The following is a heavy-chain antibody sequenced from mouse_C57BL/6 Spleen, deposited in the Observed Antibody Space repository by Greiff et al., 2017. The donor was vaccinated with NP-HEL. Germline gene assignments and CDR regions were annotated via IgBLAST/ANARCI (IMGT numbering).Heavy chain of an antibody. CDR3: ASDYDGFAY. Sequence: VQLQQSGPELVKPGASVKISCKASGYTFTDYYMNWVKQSHGKSLEWIGDINPNNGGTSYNQKFKGKATLTVDKSSSTAYMELRSLTSEDSAVYYCASDYDGFAYWGQGTLVTVSA. V-gene: IGHV1-26*01. CDR1: GYTFTDYY. CDR2: INPNNGGT. J-gene: IGHJ3*01. D-gene: IGHD2-4*01.